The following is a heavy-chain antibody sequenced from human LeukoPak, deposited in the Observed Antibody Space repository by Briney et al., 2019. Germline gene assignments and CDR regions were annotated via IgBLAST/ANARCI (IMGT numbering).Heavy chain of an antibody. V-gene: IGHV1-2*02. CDR3: ARSASAVAGTGWFDP. J-gene: IGHJ5*02. CDR2: INPNSGGT. Sequence: GASVKVSCKASGYTFTGYYMHWVRQAPGQGLERMGWINPNSGGTNYAQKFQGRVTMTRDTSISTAYMELSRLRSDDTAVYYCARSASAVAGTGWFDPWGQGTLVTVSS. D-gene: IGHD6-19*01. CDR1: GYTFTGYY.